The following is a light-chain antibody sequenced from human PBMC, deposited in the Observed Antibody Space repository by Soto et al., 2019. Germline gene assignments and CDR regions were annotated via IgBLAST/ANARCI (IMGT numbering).Light chain of an antibody. J-gene: IGLJ2*01. V-gene: IGLV2-8*01. CDR2: KVT. CDR3: SSYAGSNILV. Sequence: QSVLTQPASVSGSLGQSITISCSGTSSDIGGYKSVSWYQQRPGKAPKLIIYKVTKRPSGVPDRFSGSKSANTASLTVSGLQAEDEADYYCSSYAGSNILVFGGGTKLTVL. CDR1: SSDIGGYKS.